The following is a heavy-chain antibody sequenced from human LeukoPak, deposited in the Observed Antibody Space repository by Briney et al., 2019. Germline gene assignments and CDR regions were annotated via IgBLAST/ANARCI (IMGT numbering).Heavy chain of an antibody. CDR2: IYHSGST. D-gene: IGHD3-22*01. CDR1: GGSISSGGYY. V-gene: IGHV4-30-2*01. Sequence: SETLSLTCTVSGGSISSGGYYWSWVRQPPGRGLEWIGYIYHSGSTYYNPSLKSRVTISVDRSKNQFSLRLSSVTAADTAVYYCARVLRDDYYDSSGYYHFDYWGQGTLVTVSS. CDR3: ARVLRDDYYDSSGYYHFDY. J-gene: IGHJ4*02.